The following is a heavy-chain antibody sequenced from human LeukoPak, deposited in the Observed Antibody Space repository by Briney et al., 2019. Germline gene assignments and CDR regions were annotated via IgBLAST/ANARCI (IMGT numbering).Heavy chain of an antibody. D-gene: IGHD6-19*01. V-gene: IGHV3-30*18. CDR3: AKAGAVAGFDY. CDR1: GFTFSSYG. J-gene: IGHJ4*02. Sequence: GRSLRLSCAASGFTFSSYGMPWVRQAPGKGLEWVAVISYDGSNKYYADSVKGRFTISRDNSKNTLYLQMNSLRAEDTAVYYCAKAGAVAGFDYWGQGTLVTVSS. CDR2: ISYDGSNK.